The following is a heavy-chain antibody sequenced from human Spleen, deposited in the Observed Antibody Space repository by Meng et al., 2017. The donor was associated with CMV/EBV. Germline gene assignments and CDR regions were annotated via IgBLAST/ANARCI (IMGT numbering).Heavy chain of an antibody. Sequence: SGFPFGSYAMNWVRQAPGKGLEWVSSISGSAGSTYSADSVKGRFIISRDNSKNTLFLQMNSLRGDDTAVYYCAKGEDFWSGYFIFDYWGQGTLVTVSS. J-gene: IGHJ4*02. CDR3: AKGEDFWSGYFIFDY. D-gene: IGHD3-3*01. CDR2: ISGSAGST. V-gene: IGHV3-23*01. CDR1: GFPFGSYA.